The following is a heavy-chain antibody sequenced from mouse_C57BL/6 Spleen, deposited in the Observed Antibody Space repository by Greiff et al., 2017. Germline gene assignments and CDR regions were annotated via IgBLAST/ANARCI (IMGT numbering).Heavy chain of an antibody. V-gene: IGHV5-9-1*02. CDR3: TRDYYGSSFTGAFDV. J-gene: IGHJ1*03. CDR2: ISSGGDYI. CDR1: GFTFSSYA. D-gene: IGHD1-1*01. Sequence: DVQLVESGEGLVKPGGSLKLSCAASGFTFSSYAMSWVRQTPEKRLEWVAYISSGGDYIYYADTVKGRFTISRDNARNTLYLQMSSLKSEDTAMYYCTRDYYGSSFTGAFDVWGTGTTFTVSS.